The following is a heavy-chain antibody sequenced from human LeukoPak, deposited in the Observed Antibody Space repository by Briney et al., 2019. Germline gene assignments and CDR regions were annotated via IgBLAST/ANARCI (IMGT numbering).Heavy chain of an antibody. Sequence: SETLSLTCTVSGGSISGSGYYWGWIRQPPGKGLEWIGSIYYSGSTYYNPSLKSRVTISVDTSKKQFSLKLSSVSAADTAVYYCARHVIDTSGYYLDYFDNWAREPWSPSPQ. CDR3: ARHVIDTSGYYLDYFDN. J-gene: IGHJ4*02. CDR1: GGSISGSGYY. V-gene: IGHV4-39*01. CDR2: IYYSGST. D-gene: IGHD3-22*01.